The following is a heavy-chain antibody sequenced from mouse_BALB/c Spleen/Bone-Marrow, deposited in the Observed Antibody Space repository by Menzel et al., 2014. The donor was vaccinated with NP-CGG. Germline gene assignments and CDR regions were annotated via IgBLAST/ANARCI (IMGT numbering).Heavy chain of an antibody. D-gene: IGHD2-4*01. V-gene: IGHV5-6-4*01. Sequence: SGGGLVKPGGSLKLSCAASGFTSSSYSMSWVRQTPEKRLEWVATISSGGHYTYYPDSVKGRFTISRDNAKNTLYLQMSSLKSEDTAMYYCSKDGGYDYSYYFDYWGQGTTLTVSS. CDR1: GFTSSSYS. CDR3: SKDGGYDYSYYFDY. CDR2: ISSGGHYT. J-gene: IGHJ2*01.